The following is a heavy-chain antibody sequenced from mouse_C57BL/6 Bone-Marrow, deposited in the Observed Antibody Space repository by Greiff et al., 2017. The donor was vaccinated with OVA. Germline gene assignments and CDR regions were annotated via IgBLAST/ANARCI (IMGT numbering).Heavy chain of an antibody. CDR3: ASETAQATY. Sequence: EVQLVESGPGLVKPSQSLSLTCSVTGYSITSGYYWNWIRQFPGNKLEWMGYISYDGSNNYNPSLKNRISITRDTSKNQFFLKLNSVTTEDTATYYCASETAQATYWGQGTTLTVSS. CDR2: ISYDGSN. J-gene: IGHJ2*01. CDR1: GYSITSGYY. D-gene: IGHD3-2*02. V-gene: IGHV3-6*01.